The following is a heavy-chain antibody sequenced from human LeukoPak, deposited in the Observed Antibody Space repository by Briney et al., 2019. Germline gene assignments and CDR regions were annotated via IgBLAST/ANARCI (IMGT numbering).Heavy chain of an antibody. CDR2: IYYSGST. CDR3: ARSSKSTRAFDI. Sequence: PSETLSLTCTVSGGSISSGDYYWSWIRQPPGQGLEWIGYIYYSGSTYYNPSLKSRVTISVDTSKNQFSLKLSSVTAADTAVYYCARSSKSTRAFDIWGQGTVVTVSS. CDR1: GGSISSGDYY. V-gene: IGHV4-30-4*08. J-gene: IGHJ3*02.